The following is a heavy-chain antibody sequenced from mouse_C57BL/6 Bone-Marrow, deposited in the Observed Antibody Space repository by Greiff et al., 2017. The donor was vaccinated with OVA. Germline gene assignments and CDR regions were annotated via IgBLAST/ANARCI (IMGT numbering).Heavy chain of an antibody. CDR2: IHPSDSDT. CDR3: AIGYYGSSYGFAY. CDR1: GYTFTSYW. V-gene: IGHV1-74*01. Sequence: QVQLQQSGAELVKPGASVKGSCKASGYTFTSYWMHWVKQRPGQGLEWIGRIHPSDSDTNYNQKFKGKATLTVDKSSSTAYMQLSSVTSEDSAVYYCAIGYYGSSYGFAYWGQVTLVTVSA. J-gene: IGHJ3*01. D-gene: IGHD1-1*01.